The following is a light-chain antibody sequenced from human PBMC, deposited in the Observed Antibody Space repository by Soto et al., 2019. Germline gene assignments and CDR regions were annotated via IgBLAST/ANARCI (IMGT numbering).Light chain of an antibody. CDR3: SSYTISSTQV. V-gene: IGLV2-14*01. Sequence: QSALTQPASVSGSPGQSITFSCTGTSSDVGRYNYVSWYQHHPGKAPKLLISEVTNRPSGVSNRFSGSKSGNTASLTISGLRAEDEADYYCSSYTISSTQVFGTGTRSPS. CDR2: EVT. J-gene: IGLJ1*01. CDR1: SSDVGRYNY.